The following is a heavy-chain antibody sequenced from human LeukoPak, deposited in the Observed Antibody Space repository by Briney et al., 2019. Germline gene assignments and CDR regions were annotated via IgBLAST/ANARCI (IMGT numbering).Heavy chain of an antibody. J-gene: IGHJ6*02. CDR2: MNPNSGNT. CDR1: GYTFTSYD. Sequence: GASVKVSCKASGYTFTSYDINWVRQATGQGLEWMGWMNPNSGNTGYAQKFQGGVTMTRNTSISTAYMELSSLRSEDTAVYYCARGLAVAGYYYYGMDVWGQGTTVTVSS. D-gene: IGHD6-19*01. V-gene: IGHV1-8*01. CDR3: ARGLAVAGYYYYGMDV.